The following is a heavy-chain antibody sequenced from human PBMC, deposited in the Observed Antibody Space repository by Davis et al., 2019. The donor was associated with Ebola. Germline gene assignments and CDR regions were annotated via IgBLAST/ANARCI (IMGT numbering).Heavy chain of an antibody. CDR1: RGSISSGSYY. D-gene: IGHD1-20*01. V-gene: IGHV4-39*06. J-gene: IGHJ4*02. CDR3: VKDDVTAGRFNY. Sequence: MPSETLSLTCTVSRGSISSGSYYWGWIRQPPGKGLEWIGSIYYRGSTYYNPALESRVTISVDTSKNQFPLRLSPVTAADTAMYYCVKDDVTAGRFNYWGQGSLVTVSS. CDR2: IYYRGST.